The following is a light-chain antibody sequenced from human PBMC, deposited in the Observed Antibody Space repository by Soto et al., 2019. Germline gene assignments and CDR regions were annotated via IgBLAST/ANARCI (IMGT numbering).Light chain of an antibody. Sequence: DTVMTQSPATLSVSPGERATLSCRASQSVSSNLAWYQQKHGQAPRLLIYGASTRATGIPARFSGSGSGTEFTLTISSLQSEDFAIYYCHQYNNWPPWMFGQGTRWIS. V-gene: IGKV3-15*01. CDR2: GAS. J-gene: IGKJ1*01. CDR3: HQYNNWPPWM. CDR1: QSVSSN.